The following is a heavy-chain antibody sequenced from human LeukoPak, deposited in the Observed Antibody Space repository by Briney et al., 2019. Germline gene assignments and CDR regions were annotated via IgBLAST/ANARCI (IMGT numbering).Heavy chain of an antibody. J-gene: IGHJ4*02. CDR2: VNPSDGDT. D-gene: IGHD3-22*01. CDR1: GYTFTGYY. Sequence: GASVKVSCKASGYTFTGYYMHWVRQDPGQGLEWMGIVNPSDGDTNYAQKFQGRVTMTRDTSTSTVYMELSSLRSEDTAVYYCARGARREITMIEGSWGQGTLVTVSS. V-gene: IGHV1-46*01. CDR3: ARGARREITMIEGS.